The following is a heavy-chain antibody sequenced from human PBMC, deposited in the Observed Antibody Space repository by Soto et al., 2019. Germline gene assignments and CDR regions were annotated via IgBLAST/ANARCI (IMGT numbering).Heavy chain of an antibody. CDR1: GYTFTSYA. CDR2: INAGNGNT. J-gene: IGHJ4*02. V-gene: IGHV1-3*01. Sequence: QVQLVQSGAEVKKPGASVKVSCKASGYTFTSYAMHWVRQAPGQRLEWMGWINAGNGNTKYSQKFQGRVTLTRDTSASTAYMELSSLRSEDTAVYYCARARIVATIEEYYFDYWGQGTLVTVSS. CDR3: ARARIVATIEEYYFDY. D-gene: IGHD5-12*01.